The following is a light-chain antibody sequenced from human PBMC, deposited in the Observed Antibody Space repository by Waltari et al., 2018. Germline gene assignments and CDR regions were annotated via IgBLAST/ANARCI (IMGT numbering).Light chain of an antibody. CDR1: SNDVGGYNS. V-gene: IGLV2-14*01. J-gene: IGLJ2*01. CDR2: DVS. Sequence: QSALTQPASVSGSPGQSVTIFCAGPSNDVGGYNSVSWYQEHPGQAPIVIIYDVSDRPSGVSDRFSGSKSGNTASLTISGLQAEDEADYYCSSQSSNDVVLFGGGTKLTVL. CDR3: SSQSSNDVVL.